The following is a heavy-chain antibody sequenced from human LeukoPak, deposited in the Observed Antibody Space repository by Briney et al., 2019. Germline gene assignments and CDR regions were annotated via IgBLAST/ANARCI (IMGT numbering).Heavy chain of an antibody. D-gene: IGHD3-10*01. V-gene: IGHV3-30*02. CDR2: IRYDGSNK. CDR3: TRDRGRMVRGVILDY. CDR1: GFTFSSYG. Sequence: GGSLRLSCAASGFTFSSYGMHWVRQAPGKGLEWVAFIRYDGSNKYYADSVKGRFTISRDNAKNSLYLQMNSLRAEDTAVYYCTRDRGRMVRGVILDYWGQGTLVTVSS. J-gene: IGHJ4*02.